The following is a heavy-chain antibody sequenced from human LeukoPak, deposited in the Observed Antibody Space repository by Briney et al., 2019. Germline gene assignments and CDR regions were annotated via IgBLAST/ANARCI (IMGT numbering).Heavy chain of an antibody. D-gene: IGHD3-22*01. CDR3: AKIVLNKRTYYYDSSSLGYFDY. CDR2: ISYDGSNK. V-gene: IGHV3-30-3*02. Sequence: GGSLRLSCAASGFTFSSYAMHWVRQAPGKGLEWVAVISYDGSNKYYADSVKGRFTISRDNSKNTLYLQMNSLRAEDTAVYYCAKIVLNKRTYYYDSSSLGYFDYWGQGTLVTVSS. CDR1: GFTFSSYA. J-gene: IGHJ4*02.